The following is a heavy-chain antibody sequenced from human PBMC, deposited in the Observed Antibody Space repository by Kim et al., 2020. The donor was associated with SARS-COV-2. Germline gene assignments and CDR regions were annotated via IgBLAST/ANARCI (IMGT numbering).Heavy chain of an antibody. D-gene: IGHD3-22*01. J-gene: IGHJ4*02. CDR1: GFTFSNAW. Sequence: GGSPRLSCAASGFTFSNAWMSWVRQAPGKGLEWVGRIKSKTDGGTTDYAAPVKGRFTISRDDSKNTLYLQMNSLKTEDTAVYYCTTEAIFAMIVPWGQGTLVTVSS. V-gene: IGHV3-15*01. CDR3: TTEAIFAMIVP. CDR2: IKSKTDGGTT.